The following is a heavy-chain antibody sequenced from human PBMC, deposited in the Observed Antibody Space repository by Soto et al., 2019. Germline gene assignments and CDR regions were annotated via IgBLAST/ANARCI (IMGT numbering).Heavy chain of an antibody. CDR1: GGSISSGDYY. Sequence: SETLSLTCTVSGGSISSGDYYWSWIRQPPGKGLGWIGYIYYSGSTYYNPSLESRVTISVDTSKNQFSLKLSSVTAADTAVYYCAGYSSGYYYDYWGQGTLVTVSS. J-gene: IGHJ4*02. D-gene: IGHD3-22*01. CDR3: AGYSSGYYYDY. V-gene: IGHV4-30-4*01. CDR2: IYYSGST.